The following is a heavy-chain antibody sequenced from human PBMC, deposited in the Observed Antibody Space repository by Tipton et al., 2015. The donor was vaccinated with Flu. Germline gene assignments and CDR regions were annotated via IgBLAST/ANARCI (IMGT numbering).Heavy chain of an antibody. D-gene: IGHD6-19*01. V-gene: IGHV4-38-2*01. CDR3: ARRRGSGPPYCYFDL. CDR1: GDSIRSGSY. CDR2: IYQSGTT. J-gene: IGHJ2*01. Sequence: GLVKPSETLSLTCGFSGDSIRSGSYWGWIRQAPGRGLEWIASIYQSGTTYYNPFLRRRVTISVDTSKNQFSLTLTSVTAADTATYSCARRRGSGPPYCYFDLWGRGTLATVSS.